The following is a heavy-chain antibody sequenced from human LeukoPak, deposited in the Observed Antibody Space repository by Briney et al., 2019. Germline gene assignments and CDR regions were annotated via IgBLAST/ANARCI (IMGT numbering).Heavy chain of an antibody. CDR3: ARKTGYSTGWYNY. J-gene: IGHJ4*02. CDR2: IYSGGST. CDR1: GFTVSSNY. D-gene: IGHD6-19*01. Sequence: PGGSLRLSCAASGFTVSSNYMSWVRQAPGKGLEWVSIIYSGGSTYYADSVKGRFTISRDNSKNTLYLQMNSLRAEDTAVYSCARKTGYSTGWYNYWGQGTLVTVSP. V-gene: IGHV3-53*01.